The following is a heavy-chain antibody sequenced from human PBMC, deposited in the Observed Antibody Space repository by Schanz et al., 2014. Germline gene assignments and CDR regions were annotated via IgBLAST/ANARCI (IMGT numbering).Heavy chain of an antibody. V-gene: IGHV3-NL1*01. CDR2: IGVDGTTT. Sequence: QVQLVESGGGVVQPGRSLRLSCAASGFTFSSYGMNWLRQAPGKGLEWVSVIGVDGTTTYYADSVKGRFTISSDNSKSTLYLQMSSLRAEDTAVYYCAKSQGSSFDSWGQGTLVTVSS. D-gene: IGHD6-13*01. CDR1: GFTFSSYG. CDR3: AKSQGSSFDS. J-gene: IGHJ4*02.